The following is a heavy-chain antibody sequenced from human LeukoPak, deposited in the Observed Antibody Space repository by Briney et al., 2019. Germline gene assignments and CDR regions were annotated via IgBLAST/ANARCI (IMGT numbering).Heavy chain of an antibody. V-gene: IGHV3-21*01. D-gene: IGHD2-2*02. CDR2: ISSSSSYI. J-gene: IGHJ6*02. CDR1: GFTFSSYS. Sequence: GGSLRLSCGASGFTFSSYSMNWVRQAPGKGLEWVSSISSSSSYIYYADSVKGRFTISRDNAKNSLYLQMNSLRAEDTAVYYCASFPAYCSSTSCYTDYYYGMDVWGQGTTVTVSS. CDR3: ASFPAYCSSTSCYTDYYYGMDV.